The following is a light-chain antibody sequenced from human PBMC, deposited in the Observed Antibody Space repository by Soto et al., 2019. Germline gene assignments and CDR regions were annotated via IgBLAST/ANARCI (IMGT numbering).Light chain of an antibody. CDR1: QSVSSSY. CDR3: QQFGTSPPAIT. V-gene: IGKV3-20*01. Sequence: IVLTQSPGTLSLSPGERATLSCRASQSVSSSYLVWYQQKTGQAPRLLIYSASTRATGIPDRFSGSVSGTDLTLTISRLEPVDFAVYYCQQFGTSPPAITFGQGTRLELK. J-gene: IGKJ5*01. CDR2: SAS.